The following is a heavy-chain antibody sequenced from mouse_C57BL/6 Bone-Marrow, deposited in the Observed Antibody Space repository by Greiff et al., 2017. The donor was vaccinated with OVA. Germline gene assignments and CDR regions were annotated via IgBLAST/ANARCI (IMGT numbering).Heavy chain of an antibody. V-gene: IGHV1-7*01. CDR3: ARSRLATGSDY. CDR1: GYTFTSYW. D-gene: IGHD4-1*02. J-gene: IGHJ2*01. CDR2: INPSSGYT. Sequence: QVHVKQSGAELAKPGASVKLSCKASGYTFTSYWMHWVKQRPGQGLEWIGYINPSSGYTKYNQKFKDKATLTADKSSSTAYMQLSSLTYEDSAVYYCARSRLATGSDYWGQGTTLTVSS.